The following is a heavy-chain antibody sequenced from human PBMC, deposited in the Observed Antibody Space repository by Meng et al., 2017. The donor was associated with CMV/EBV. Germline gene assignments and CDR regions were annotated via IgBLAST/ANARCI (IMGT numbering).Heavy chain of an antibody. J-gene: IGHJ6*02. D-gene: IGHD2-2*02. V-gene: IGHV3-7*01. CDR2: IKQDGSEK. CDR1: GFTFSSSW. Sequence: LSLTCAASGFTFSSSWMSWVRQAPGKGLEWVANIKQDGSEKYYVDSVKGRFTISRDNAKNSLYLQMNSLRAEDTAVYYCARGDRIVVVPAAIQKVTYYYYYGMDVWGQGTTVTVSS. CDR3: ARGDRIVVVPAAIQKVTYYYYYGMDV.